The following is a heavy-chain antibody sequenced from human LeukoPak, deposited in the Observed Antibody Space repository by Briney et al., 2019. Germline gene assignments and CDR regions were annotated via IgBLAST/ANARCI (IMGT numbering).Heavy chain of an antibody. CDR3: ARGPSMDPFDY. CDR2: IYSGGST. CDR1: GFTVSSNY. D-gene: IGHD2/OR15-2a*01. Sequence: TGGYLRLSCAASGFTVSSNYMSWVRQAPGKGLEWVSVIYSGGSTYYADSVKGRFTITRDNSKNTLYLQMNSLRAEDTAVYYCARGPSMDPFDYWGQGTLVTVSS. V-gene: IGHV3-53*01. J-gene: IGHJ4*02.